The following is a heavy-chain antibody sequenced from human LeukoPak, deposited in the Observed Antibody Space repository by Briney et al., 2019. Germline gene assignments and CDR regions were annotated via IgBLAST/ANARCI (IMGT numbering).Heavy chain of an antibody. V-gene: IGHV3-48*03. CDR1: GFTFNRYE. Sequence: GGSLRLSCAASGFTFNRYEMNWVRQAPGKGLEWLSWIGFSDRDVYYADSVKGRFTLSRDDAENSLYLQMNSLSVDDTAVYYCARESTSSGGDCSIDYWGQGTLVTVSS. D-gene: IGHD2-21*02. CDR2: IGFSDRDV. CDR3: ARESTSSGGDCSIDY. J-gene: IGHJ4*02.